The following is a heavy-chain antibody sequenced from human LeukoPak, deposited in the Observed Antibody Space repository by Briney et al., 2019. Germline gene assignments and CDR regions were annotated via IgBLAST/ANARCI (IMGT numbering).Heavy chain of an antibody. CDR2: ISYSGST. Sequence: SETLSLTCTVSGGSITSSNYQWGWIRQPPGKGLEWIGSISYSGSTYFNLSLKSRVMISVDTSNNQLSLKLSSVTAADTAVYYCARAIEDPYYYYYYMDVWGKGTTVTVSS. D-gene: IGHD2/OR15-2a*01. CDR1: GGSITSSNYQ. J-gene: IGHJ6*03. CDR3: ARAIEDPYYYYYYMDV. V-gene: IGHV4-39*07.